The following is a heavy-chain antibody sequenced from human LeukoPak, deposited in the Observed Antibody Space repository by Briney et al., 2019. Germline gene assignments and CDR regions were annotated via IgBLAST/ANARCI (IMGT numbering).Heavy chain of an antibody. D-gene: IGHD6-6*01. V-gene: IGHV7-4-1*02. CDR1: GYTFTIFA. Sequence: ASVRVSSMDSGYTFTIFAIHWVRQAPGQGPEWMGWINTNIRNPTYTQGLSGRFFFSLDTIVNTAYLQIISLKPEDTAVYYCARGVSEYSSSSVPQDDHYSYYMDGWGKGTTVTVS. CDR2: INTNIRNP. CDR3: ARGVSEYSSSSVPQDDHYSYYMDG. J-gene: IGHJ6*03.